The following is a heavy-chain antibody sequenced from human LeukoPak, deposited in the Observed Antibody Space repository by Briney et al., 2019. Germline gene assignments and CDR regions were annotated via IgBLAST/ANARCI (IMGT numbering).Heavy chain of an antibody. J-gene: IGHJ4*02. V-gene: IGHV1-18*01. CDR3: ARDTYYYDSSGYFDY. CDR2: ISAYNGNT. CDR1: GYTFTTYG. D-gene: IGHD3-22*01. Sequence: ASVKVSCKASGYTFTTYGISWVRQAPGQGLEGMGWISAYNGNTNYAQKLQGRVTMTTDTSTSTAYMELRSLRSDDTAVYHCARDTYYYDSSGYFDYWGQGTLVTVSS.